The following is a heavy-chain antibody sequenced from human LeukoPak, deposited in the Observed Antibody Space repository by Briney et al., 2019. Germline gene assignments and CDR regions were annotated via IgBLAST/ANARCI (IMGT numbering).Heavy chain of an antibody. CDR1: GYSISSGYY. CDR3: AVYYYGSGMDV. V-gene: IGHV4-38-2*02. J-gene: IGHJ6*04. D-gene: IGHD3-10*01. Sequence: PSETLSLTCTVSGYSISSGYYWGWIRQPPGKGLEWIGSIYHSGSTYYNPSLKSRVTISVDTSKNQFSLKLSSVTAADTAVYYCAVYYYGSGMDVWGKGTTVTVSS. CDR2: IYHSGST.